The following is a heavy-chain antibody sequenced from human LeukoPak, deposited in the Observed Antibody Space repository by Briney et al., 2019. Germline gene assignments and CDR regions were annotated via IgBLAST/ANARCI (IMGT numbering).Heavy chain of an antibody. V-gene: IGHV4-59*01. D-gene: IGHD6-19*01. CDR2: IYYDGST. Sequence: SETLSLTCTVSGASISSYYWIWIRQPQGKGLEWIGHIYYDGSTNYNPSLKSRVTISVDTSKNQFSRNLSSVTAADTAVYYCARGAVAGKMSWFDPWGQGTLVTVSS. CDR1: GASISSYY. J-gene: IGHJ5*02. CDR3: ARGAVAGKMSWFDP.